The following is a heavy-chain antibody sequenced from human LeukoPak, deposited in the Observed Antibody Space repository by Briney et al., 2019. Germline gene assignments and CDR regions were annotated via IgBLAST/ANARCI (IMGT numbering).Heavy chain of an antibody. CDR3: ARGPRWLHAFIDY. CDR2: INHSGST. V-gene: IGHV4-34*01. J-gene: IGHJ4*02. CDR1: GGSFSGYY. D-gene: IGHD5-24*01. Sequence: SETLSLTCAVYGGSFSGYYWSWIRQPPGKGLEWIGEINHSGSTNYNPSLKSRVTISVDTSKTQFSLKLSSVTAADTAVYYCARGPRWLHAFIDYWGQGTLVTVSS.